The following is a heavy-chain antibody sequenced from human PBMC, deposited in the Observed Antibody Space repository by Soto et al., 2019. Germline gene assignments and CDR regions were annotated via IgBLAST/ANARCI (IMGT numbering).Heavy chain of an antibody. J-gene: IGHJ4*02. CDR3: AKVFYYYDSSGYYYFDY. CDR2: ISGSGSTI. CDR1: GFTFSSYA. Sequence: GGSLRLSCAASGFTFSSYAVSWVRQAPGKGPEWISSISGSGSTIYYADSVKGRFTISRDNSKNTLYLQMSSLRAEDTAVYYCAKVFYYYDSSGYYYFDYWGQATLVTVSS. V-gene: IGHV3-23*01. D-gene: IGHD3-22*01.